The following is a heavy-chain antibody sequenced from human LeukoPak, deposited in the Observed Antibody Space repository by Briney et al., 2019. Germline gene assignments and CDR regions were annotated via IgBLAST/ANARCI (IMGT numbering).Heavy chain of an antibody. J-gene: IGHJ5*02. D-gene: IGHD6-13*01. CDR1: GFTFDDYA. CDR3: AKDGAAAGTESDNWFDP. V-gene: IGHV3-9*01. CDR2: ISWNSGSI. Sequence: PGRSLRLPCAASGFTFDDYAMHWVRQAPGKGLEWVSGISWNSGSIGYADSVKGRFTISRDNAKNSLYLQMNSLRAEDTALYYCAKDGAAAGTESDNWFDPWGQGTLVTVSS.